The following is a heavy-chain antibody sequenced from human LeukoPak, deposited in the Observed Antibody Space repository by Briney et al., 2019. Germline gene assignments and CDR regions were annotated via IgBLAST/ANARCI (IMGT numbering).Heavy chain of an antibody. CDR3: ARISRVGATGHYYYYMDV. Sequence: RASVKVSCKASGYTFTGYYMHWVRQAPGQGLEWMGWINPDSGGTNYAQKFQGRVTMTRDTSISTAYMELSRLRSDDTAVYYCARISRVGATGHYYYYMDVWGKGTTVTASS. CDR1: GYTFTGYY. D-gene: IGHD1-26*01. V-gene: IGHV1-2*02. J-gene: IGHJ6*03. CDR2: INPDSGGT.